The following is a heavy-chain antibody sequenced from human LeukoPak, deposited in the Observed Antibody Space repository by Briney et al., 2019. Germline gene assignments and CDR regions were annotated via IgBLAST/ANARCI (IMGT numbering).Heavy chain of an antibody. Sequence: GGSLRLSCAASGFTFSNYALSWVRQAPGKGLEWVSAISGGRGGSTYYADSVKGRFTISRDNSKNTLYLQMDSLRAEDTAVYYCARGRRDCSGDCYVAFDIWGQGTMVTVSS. CDR3: ARGRRDCSGDCYVAFDI. J-gene: IGHJ3*02. CDR1: GFTFSNYA. D-gene: IGHD2-21*02. CDR2: ISGGRGGST. V-gene: IGHV3-23*01.